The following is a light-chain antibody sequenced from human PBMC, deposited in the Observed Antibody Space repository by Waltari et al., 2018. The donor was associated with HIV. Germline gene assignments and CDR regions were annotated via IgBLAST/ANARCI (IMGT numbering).Light chain of an antibody. Sequence: EIVLTQSPGTLSLSPGERATLSCRASQSVSSSYLAWYQQKPGHAPRLLIYAASSRATGVPDRFSGSASGADFTVTISRLEPEDFAVYYCQHFGTSPPRYTFGQGTKLELK. CDR1: QSVSSSY. CDR2: AAS. V-gene: IGKV3-20*01. CDR3: QHFGTSPPRYT. J-gene: IGKJ2*01.